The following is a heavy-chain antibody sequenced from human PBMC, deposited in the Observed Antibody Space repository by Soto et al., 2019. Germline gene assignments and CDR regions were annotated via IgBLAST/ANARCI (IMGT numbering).Heavy chain of an antibody. V-gene: IGHV1-2*04. Sequence: QVQLVQSGAEVKKPGASVKVSCKASGYTFTDYYVHWVRQAPGQGREWMGWINPNSGVTNYAQKFQGWVTLTRDTSVSTAYMELNRMKSDDTAVFFCARGVSGWSPFDLWGQGTLVTVSS. CDR1: GYTFTDYY. CDR3: ARGVSGWSPFDL. D-gene: IGHD6-19*01. CDR2: INPNSGVT. J-gene: IGHJ4*02.